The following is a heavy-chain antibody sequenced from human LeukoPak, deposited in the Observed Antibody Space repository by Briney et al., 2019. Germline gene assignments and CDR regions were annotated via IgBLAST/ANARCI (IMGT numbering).Heavy chain of an antibody. CDR2: IYYSGST. D-gene: IGHD3-22*01. CDR3: ARGLVDSSGYYYDY. V-gene: IGHV4-39*07. J-gene: IGHJ4*02. CDR1: GGSISSSSYY. Sequence: SETLSLTCTVSGGSISSSSYYWGWIRQPPGKGLEWIGGIYYSGSTYYNPSLKSRVTISVDRTNNQLSLKLSSVTAADTALYYCARGLVDSSGYYYDYWGQGTLATVSS.